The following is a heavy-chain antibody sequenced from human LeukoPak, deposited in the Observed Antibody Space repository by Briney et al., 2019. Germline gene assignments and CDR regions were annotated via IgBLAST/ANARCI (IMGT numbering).Heavy chain of an antibody. V-gene: IGHV1-69*05. CDR3: AADVYYYDSSGYFDY. CDR1: GGTFSSHA. CDR2: IIPIFGTA. Sequence: SVKVSCKASGGTFSSHAISWVRQAPGQGLEWMGGIIPIFGTANYAQKFQGRVTITTDESTSTAYMELSSLRSEDTAVYYCAADVYYYDSSGYFDYWGQGTLVTVSS. J-gene: IGHJ4*02. D-gene: IGHD3-22*01.